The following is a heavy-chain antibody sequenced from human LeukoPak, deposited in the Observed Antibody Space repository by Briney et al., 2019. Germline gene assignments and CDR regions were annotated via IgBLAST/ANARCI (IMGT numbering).Heavy chain of an antibody. CDR3: ARRSSGWYYHFDY. CDR2: IYPGDSDT. Sequence: GESLTISCTGSGYSFTSYWIGSVRQMPGKGLEWMGIIYPGDSDTRYSPSFQGQVTISADKSISTAYLQWSSLKASDTAMYYCARRSSGWYYHFDYWGQGTLVTVSS. D-gene: IGHD6-19*01. V-gene: IGHV5-51*03. CDR1: GYSFTSYW. J-gene: IGHJ4*02.